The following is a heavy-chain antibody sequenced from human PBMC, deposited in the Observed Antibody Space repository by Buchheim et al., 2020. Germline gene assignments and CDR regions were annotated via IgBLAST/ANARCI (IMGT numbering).Heavy chain of an antibody. CDR2: ISHDGSPT. CDR1: GFPFSAYL. J-gene: IGHJ4*02. V-gene: IGHV3-74*01. CDR3: ARYNGYISSFEY. Sequence: EVQLVESGGGLAQTWGSLKLSCAASGFPFSAYLMSLVRQVPGKGLMLLLHISHDGSPTDYPDSVKGRFTISRDNPKHQLYLEMNSLRAGDTAMYYCARYNGYISSFEYWGQGTL. D-gene: IGHD6-19*01.